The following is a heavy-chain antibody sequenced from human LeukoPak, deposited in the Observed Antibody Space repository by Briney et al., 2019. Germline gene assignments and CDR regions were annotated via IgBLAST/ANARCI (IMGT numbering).Heavy chain of an antibody. V-gene: IGHV3-30*02. CDR2: IRYDGSNK. J-gene: IGHJ2*01. D-gene: IGHD6-13*01. CDR3: ARAAYSSTWYSRYFDL. Sequence: GGSLRLSCAASGFTFSSYGIHWVRQAPGKGLEWVAFIRYDGSNKYYTDSVKGRFTISRENAKNSLYLQMNSLRAGDTAVYYCARAAYSSTWYSRYFDLWGRGTLVTVSS. CDR1: GFTFSSYG.